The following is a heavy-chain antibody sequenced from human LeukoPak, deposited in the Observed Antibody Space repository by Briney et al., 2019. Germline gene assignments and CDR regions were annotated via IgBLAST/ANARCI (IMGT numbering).Heavy chain of an antibody. CDR3: AKDGHSYGSYHFDY. V-gene: IGHV3-30*18. CDR1: GFTFSSYG. D-gene: IGHD5-18*01. CDR2: ISYDGSNK. J-gene: IGHJ4*02. Sequence: GGSLRLSCAASGFTFSSYGMHWVRQAPGKELEWVAVISYDGSNKYYADSVKGRFTISRDNSKNTLYLQMNSLRAEDTAVYYCAKDGHSYGSYHFDYWGQGTLVTVSS.